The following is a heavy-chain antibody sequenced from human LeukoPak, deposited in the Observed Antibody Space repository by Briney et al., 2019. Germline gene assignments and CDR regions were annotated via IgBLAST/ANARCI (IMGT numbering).Heavy chain of an antibody. V-gene: IGHV4-39*01. CDR2: IYFSGNT. CDR1: GGSIRSNSYY. J-gene: IGHJ6*03. CDR3: ATGSSRYYYMDV. Sequence: SETLSLTCTVSGGSIRSNSYYWGWIPLPRGKGVEWIGSIYFSGNTYYNPSLKSRVTISVDTSKNQFSLKLSSVTAADTAVYYCATGSSRYYYMDVWGKGTTVTVSS. D-gene: IGHD3-10*01.